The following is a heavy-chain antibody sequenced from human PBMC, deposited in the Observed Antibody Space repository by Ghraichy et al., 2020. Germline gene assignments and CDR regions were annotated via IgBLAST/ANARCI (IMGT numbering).Heavy chain of an antibody. CDR1: GFTFSSYG. D-gene: IGHD5-12*01. Sequence: GGSLRLSCAASGFTFSSYGMHWVRQAPGKGLEWVAVISYDGSNKYYADSVKGRFTISRDNSKNTLYLQMNSLRAEDTAVYYCAKQSGGGYDWFLWAYYYNSMDVWGQGNTVTVSS. CDR2: ISYDGSNK. CDR3: AKQSGGGYDWFLWAYYYNSMDV. V-gene: IGHV3-30*18. J-gene: IGHJ6*01.